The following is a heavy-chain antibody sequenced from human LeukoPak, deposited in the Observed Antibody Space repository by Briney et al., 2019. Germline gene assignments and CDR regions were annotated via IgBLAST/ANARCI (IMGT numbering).Heavy chain of an antibody. CDR2: IWYDGSNK. D-gene: IGHD2-21*02. CDR3: ARDLMVVTAIPFDN. Sequence: GRSLRLSCAASGFTFSSYGMHWVRQAPGKGLEWVAVIWYDGSNKYYADAVKGRFTISRDNSKNTLFLQMNSLRAEDTAVYYCARDLMVVTAIPFDNWGQGTLVTVSS. V-gene: IGHV3-33*01. CDR1: GFTFSSYG. J-gene: IGHJ4*02.